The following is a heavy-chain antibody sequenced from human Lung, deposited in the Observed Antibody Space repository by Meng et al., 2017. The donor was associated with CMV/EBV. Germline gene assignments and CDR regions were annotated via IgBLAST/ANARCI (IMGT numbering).Heavy chain of an antibody. CDR1: LSSYA. V-gene: IGHV1-69*05. J-gene: IGHJ6*02. Sequence: LSSYAISWVRQAPGQGLEWMGGIIPIFGTANYAQKFQGRVTITTDESTSTAYMELSSLRSEDTAVYYCATALFGVVIISDYYYGMDVWGQGTTVTVSS. D-gene: IGHD3-3*01. CDR2: IIPIFGTA. CDR3: ATALFGVVIISDYYYGMDV.